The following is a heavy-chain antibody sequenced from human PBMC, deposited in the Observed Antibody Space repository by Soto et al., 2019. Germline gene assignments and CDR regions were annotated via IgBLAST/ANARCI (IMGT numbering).Heavy chain of an antibody. Sequence: NPSETLSLTCTVSGGSIHNYYWSWMRQTPGKGLVWIGHIYSIGSTKYNPSLQSRVSISSDTSKNQFFLNLTSVSAADTGVYFCARGSPGYSGNWYELFDHWGQGTRVTVSS. J-gene: IGHJ4*02. D-gene: IGHD6-13*01. V-gene: IGHV4-59*01. CDR2: IYSIGST. CDR1: GGSIHNYY. CDR3: ARGSPGYSGNWYELFDH.